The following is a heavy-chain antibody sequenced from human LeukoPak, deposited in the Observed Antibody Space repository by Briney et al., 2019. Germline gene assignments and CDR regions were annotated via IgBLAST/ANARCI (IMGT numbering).Heavy chain of an antibody. CDR2: VYHNGRT. V-gene: IGHV4-4*02. Sequence: SGTLSLTCAVSGGYISSIHWWSWVRQPPGKGLEWIGEVYHNGRTNYNPSLKSRVTISVDKSNNQFSLILNSVTAADTAVYYCARDKAPWNWFEPWGQGTLVTVSS. CDR3: ARDKAPWNWFEP. CDR1: GGYISSIHW. J-gene: IGHJ5*02.